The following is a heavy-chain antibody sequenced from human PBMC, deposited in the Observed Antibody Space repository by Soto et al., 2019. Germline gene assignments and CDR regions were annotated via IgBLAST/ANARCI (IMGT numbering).Heavy chain of an antibody. CDR3: ARVPSIAAAGTPTYFDY. V-gene: IGHV1-3*01. CDR1: GYTFTSYA. D-gene: IGHD6-13*01. J-gene: IGHJ4*02. CDR2: INAGNGNT. Sequence: ASVKVSCKASGYTFTSYAMHWVRQAPGQRLEWMGWINAGNGNTKYSQKFQGRVTITRDTSASTAYMELSSLRSEDTAVYYCARVPSIAAAGTPTYFDYWGQGTLVTVSS.